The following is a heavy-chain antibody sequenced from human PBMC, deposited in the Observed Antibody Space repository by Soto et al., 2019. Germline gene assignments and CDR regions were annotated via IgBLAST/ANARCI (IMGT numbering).Heavy chain of an antibody. CDR2: ISSSSSTI. CDR1: GFTFSSYS. D-gene: IGHD5-18*01. J-gene: IGHJ4*02. Sequence: GGSLRLSCAASGFTFSSYSMNWVRQAPGKGLEWVSYISSSSSTIYYADSVKGRFTISRDNAKNSLYLQMNSLRAEDTAVYYCARDVWDTAMSYTPDYWGQGTLVTVSS. V-gene: IGHV3-48*01. CDR3: ARDVWDTAMSYTPDY.